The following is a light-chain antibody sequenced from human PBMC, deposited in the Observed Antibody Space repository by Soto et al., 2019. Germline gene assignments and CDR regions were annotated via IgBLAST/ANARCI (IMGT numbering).Light chain of an antibody. CDR3: QQYYNWPPT. J-gene: IGKJ1*01. V-gene: IGKV3-15*01. CDR2: GAS. CDR1: QSVGTN. Sequence: IVMTQSPATLSVSPGERATLSCRASQSVGTNLAWYNQKPGQAPRLLISGASTRATGVPARFTGSGSGTEFTLTISSLQSEDFAVYYCQQYYNWPPTFGRGTKVEIK.